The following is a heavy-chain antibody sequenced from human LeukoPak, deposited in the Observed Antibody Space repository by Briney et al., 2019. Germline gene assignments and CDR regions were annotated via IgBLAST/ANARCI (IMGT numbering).Heavy chain of an antibody. J-gene: IGHJ4*02. Sequence: GESLQISCQGSGSSFTSYWIGWVRPLPGKGLEWMGIIYPGDSDTRYSPSFQGQVTISADKSISTAYLQWSSLKASVTAMYYCARTGYPFDYWGQGTLVTVSS. CDR2: IYPGDSDT. D-gene: IGHD3-9*01. CDR1: GSSFTSYW. V-gene: IGHV5-51*01. CDR3: ARTGYPFDY.